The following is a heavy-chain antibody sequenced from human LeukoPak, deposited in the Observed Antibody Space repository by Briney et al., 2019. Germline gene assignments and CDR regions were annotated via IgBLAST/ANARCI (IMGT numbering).Heavy chain of an antibody. Sequence: SETLSHTCAVYGGSFSGYYWSWIRQPPGKGLEWIGEINHSGSTNYNPSLKSRVTISVDTSKNQFSLKLSSVTAADTAVYYCARSTMVRGFDWFDPWGQGTLVTVSS. V-gene: IGHV4-34*01. CDR3: ARSTMVRGFDWFDP. CDR2: INHSGST. CDR1: GGSFSGYY. D-gene: IGHD3-10*01. J-gene: IGHJ5*02.